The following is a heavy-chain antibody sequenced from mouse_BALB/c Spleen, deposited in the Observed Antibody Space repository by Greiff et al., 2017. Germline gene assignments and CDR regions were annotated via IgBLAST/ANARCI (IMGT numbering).Heavy chain of an antibody. CDR2: ISSGSSTI. CDR1: GFTFSSFG. D-gene: IGHD3-1*01. V-gene: IGHV5-17*02. CDR3: ARGGLRGPMDY. J-gene: IGHJ4*01. Sequence: EVKLVESGGGLVQPGGSRKLSCAASGFTFSSFGMHWVRQAPEKGLEWVAYISSGSSTIYYADTVKGRFTISRDNPKNTLFLQMTSLRSEDTAMYYCARGGLRGPMDYWGQGTSVTVSS.